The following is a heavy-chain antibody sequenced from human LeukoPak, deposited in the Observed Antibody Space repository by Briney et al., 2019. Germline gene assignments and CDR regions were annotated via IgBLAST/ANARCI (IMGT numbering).Heavy chain of an antibody. CDR2: INPNSGGT. CDR1: GYTFTGYY. Sequence: ASVKVSCKASGYTFTGYYMHWVRQTPRQGLEWMGWINPNSGGTNYAQKSQGRVTTTRDTSISTAYMELSRLRSDDTAVYYCARDAIAAARSKQRTWFDPWGQGTLVTASS. D-gene: IGHD6-13*01. V-gene: IGHV1-2*02. CDR3: ARDAIAAARSKQRTWFDP. J-gene: IGHJ5*02.